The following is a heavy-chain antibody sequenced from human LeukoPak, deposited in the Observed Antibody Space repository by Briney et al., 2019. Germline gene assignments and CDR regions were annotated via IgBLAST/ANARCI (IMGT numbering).Heavy chain of an antibody. D-gene: IGHD4/OR15-4a*01. V-gene: IGHV1-8*02. CDR3: ARKNYGSNRWFDP. CDR1: GYTFTSYG. Sequence: ASVKVSCKASGYTFTSYGISWVRQAPGQGLEWMGWMNPNSGNTGYAQKFQGRVTMTRNTSISTAYMELSSLRSEDTAVYYCARKNYGSNRWFDPWGRGTLVTVSS. J-gene: IGHJ5*02. CDR2: MNPNSGNT.